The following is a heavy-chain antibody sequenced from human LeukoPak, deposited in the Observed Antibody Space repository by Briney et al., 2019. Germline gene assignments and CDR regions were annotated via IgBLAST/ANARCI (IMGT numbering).Heavy chain of an antibody. CDR1: GYTFTTYE. CDR3: ARDPPTRITFGGVIVIPGGMHYYYYGMDV. Sequence: ASLKVSCKASGYTFTTYEISWVRQAPGQGLEWMARISAYNGNTNYAQNPQGRVTMTTDTSTSTAYMELRSLRSDDTAVYYCARDPPTRITFGGVIVIPGGMHYYYYGMDVWGQGTTVTVSS. CDR2: ISAYNGNT. J-gene: IGHJ6*02. D-gene: IGHD3-16*02. V-gene: IGHV1-18*01.